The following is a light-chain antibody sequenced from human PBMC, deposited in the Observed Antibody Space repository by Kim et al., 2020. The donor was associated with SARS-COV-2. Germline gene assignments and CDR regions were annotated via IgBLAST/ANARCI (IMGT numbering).Light chain of an antibody. Sequence: PGERATLSCRASQSVSSYLAWYQQKPGQAPRLLIYDASNRATGIPARFSGSGSGTDFTLTISSQEPEDFAVYYCQQRSNWPPGRTFGQGTKVDIK. J-gene: IGKJ1*01. CDR1: QSVSSY. V-gene: IGKV3-11*01. CDR3: QQRSNWPPGRT. CDR2: DAS.